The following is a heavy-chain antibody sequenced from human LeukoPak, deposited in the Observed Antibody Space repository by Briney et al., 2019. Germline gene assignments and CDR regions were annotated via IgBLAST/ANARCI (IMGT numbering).Heavy chain of an antibody. Sequence: ASVKVSCKASGYTFTSYYMHWVRQAPGQGLEWMGIINPSGGSTSYAQKFQGRVTMTRDMSTSTVYMELSSLRSEDTAVYYCAIPPSRTYYYDSSGYYSRYYFDYWGQGTLVTVSS. V-gene: IGHV1-46*01. CDR2: INPSGGST. CDR1: GYTFTSYY. J-gene: IGHJ4*02. D-gene: IGHD3-22*01. CDR3: AIPPSRTYYYDSSGYYSRYYFDY.